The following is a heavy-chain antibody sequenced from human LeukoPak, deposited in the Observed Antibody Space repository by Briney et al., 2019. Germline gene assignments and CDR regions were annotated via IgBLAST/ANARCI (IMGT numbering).Heavy chain of an antibody. CDR3: VQSIGRVVGTFDF. D-gene: IGHD2-21*01. J-gene: IGHJ4*02. V-gene: IGHV3-21*01. CDR1: GFTFSSYS. Sequence: GGSLRLSCAASGFTFSSYSMNWVRQAPGKGLEWVSSISSSGIYIYYADSVKGRFTISRDNAKNSLYLQMNSLRAEDTGVYYCVQSIGRVVGTFDFWGQGTLVTVSS. CDR2: ISSSGIYI.